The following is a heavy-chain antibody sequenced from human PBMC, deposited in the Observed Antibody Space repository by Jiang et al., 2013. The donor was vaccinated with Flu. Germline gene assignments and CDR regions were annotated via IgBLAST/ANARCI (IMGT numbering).Heavy chain of an antibody. CDR1: GGSISSGSYY. CDR3: ARHGPIWFGELFALGY. Sequence: PGLVKPSETLSLTCTVSGGSISSGSYYWGWIRQPPGKGLEWIGSIYYSGTTFYNPSLKSRVTISVDTSKNQFSLKLSSVTAADTAIYYCARHGPIWFGELFALGYWGQGTLVTVSS. D-gene: IGHD3-10*01. CDR2: IYYSGTT. V-gene: IGHV4-39*01. J-gene: IGHJ4*02.